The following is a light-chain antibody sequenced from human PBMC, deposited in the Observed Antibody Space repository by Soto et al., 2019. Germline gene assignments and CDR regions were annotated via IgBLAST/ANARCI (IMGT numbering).Light chain of an antibody. Sequence: ENVLTQSPGTLSLSPGERATLSCRASQSVSTPYLAWYQQKPGQAPRLLIYSTSTRASGIPDRFSGSGSGTDFTLTISRLEPEYFAVYYCQQYGSSLWTFGQGTKVEIK. CDR2: STS. J-gene: IGKJ1*01. CDR1: QSVSTPY. CDR3: QQYGSSLWT. V-gene: IGKV3-20*01.